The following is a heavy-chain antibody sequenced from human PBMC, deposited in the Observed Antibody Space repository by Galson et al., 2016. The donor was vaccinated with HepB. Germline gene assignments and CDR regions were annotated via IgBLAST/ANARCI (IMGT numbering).Heavy chain of an antibody. CDR3: ATSGSYGDFDY. CDR2: IYPGDSET. J-gene: IGHJ4*02. V-gene: IGHV5-51*01. D-gene: IGHD1-26*01. CDR1: YTFITKW. Sequence: YTFITKWIGWVRQMPGKGLEWMGIIYPGDSETRYSPSFQGQVTFSADQSISTAYLQWSSLKASDTAMYYCATSGSYGDFDYWGQGTLVIVSS.